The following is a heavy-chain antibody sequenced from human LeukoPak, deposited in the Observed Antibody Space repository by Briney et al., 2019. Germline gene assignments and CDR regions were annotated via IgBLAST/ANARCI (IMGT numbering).Heavy chain of an antibody. Sequence: GGSLRLSCAASGFTFSSYWLHWVRQAPGKGLVWVSRIKGDERSTNYADSVKGRFTISRDNAKNTVNLEMNSLRAEDTAVYYCVRGQLWSYYHDYWGQGTLVTVSS. V-gene: IGHV3-74*01. D-gene: IGHD5-18*01. CDR3: VRGQLWSYYHDY. J-gene: IGHJ4*02. CDR2: IKGDERST. CDR1: GFTFSSYW.